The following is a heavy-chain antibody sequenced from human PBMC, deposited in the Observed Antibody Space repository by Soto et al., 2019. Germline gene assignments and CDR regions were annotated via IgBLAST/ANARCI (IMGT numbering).Heavy chain of an antibody. D-gene: IGHD4-4*01. CDR3: ARDRYPNYPPDAFDI. CDR2: IYPGDSDT. J-gene: IGHJ3*02. CDR1: GYSFTSYW. V-gene: IGHV5-51*01. Sequence: VESLKISCKGSGYSFTSYWIGWVRQMPGKGLEWMGVIYPGDSDTRYSPSFQGQVTISTDKSISTAYLQWSSLRAEDTAVYYCARDRYPNYPPDAFDIWGQGTLVTVSS.